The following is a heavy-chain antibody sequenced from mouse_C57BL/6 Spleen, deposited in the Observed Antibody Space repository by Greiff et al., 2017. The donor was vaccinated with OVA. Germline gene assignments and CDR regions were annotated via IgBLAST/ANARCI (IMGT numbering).Heavy chain of an antibody. D-gene: IGHD2-1*01. J-gene: IGHJ3*01. CDR2: IYPGSGST. CDR3: ARRDYGNYQFAY. Sequence: VQLQQPGAELVKPGASVKMSCKASGYTFTSYWITWVKQRPGQGLEWIGDIYPGSGSTNYNEKVKSKATLTVDTSSSTSYMQLSSLTSEDSAVYYCARRDYGNYQFAYWGQGTLVTVSA. V-gene: IGHV1-55*01. CDR1: GYTFTSYW.